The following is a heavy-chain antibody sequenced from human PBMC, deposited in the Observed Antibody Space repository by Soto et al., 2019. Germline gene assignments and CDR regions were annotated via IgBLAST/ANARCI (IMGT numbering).Heavy chain of an antibody. D-gene: IGHD3-16*01. V-gene: IGHV3-15*07. CDR3: WGSAY. CDR2: IKSRTDGGTI. Sequence: EVQLVESGGGLVQPGGSLRVSCAASGFTFREAWMNWVRQAPGKGLEWVGRIKSRTDGGTIQYATPVKGRFIISRDDSKNTPYLQMDSLNTEDTAVYYCWGSAYWGQGTLVTVSS. CDR1: GFTFREAW. J-gene: IGHJ4*02.